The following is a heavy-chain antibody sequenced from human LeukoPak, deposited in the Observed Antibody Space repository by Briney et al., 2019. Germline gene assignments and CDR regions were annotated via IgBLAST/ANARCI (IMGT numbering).Heavy chain of an antibody. J-gene: IGHJ3*02. D-gene: IGHD2-8*01. CDR1: GYSFTSYW. V-gene: IGHV5-51*01. CDR3: ARTLNGGDPLDAFDI. Sequence: GESLKISCKGSGYSFTSYWIGWVRQMPGKGLEWMGIIYPGDSDTRYSPSFQGQVTISADKSIGTAYLQWSSLKASDTAMYYCARTLNGGDPLDAFDISGQGTMVTVSS. CDR2: IYPGDSDT.